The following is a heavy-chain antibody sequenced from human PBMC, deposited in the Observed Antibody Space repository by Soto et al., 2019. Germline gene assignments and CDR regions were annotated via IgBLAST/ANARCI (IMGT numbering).Heavy chain of an antibody. CDR1: GFTFSSYA. CDR2: ISGSGGST. CDR3: AKIKGAYQPLLSHFDY. D-gene: IGHD2-21*02. V-gene: IGHV3-23*01. Sequence: PGGSLRLSCAASGFTFSSYAMSWVRQAPGKGLEWVSAISGSGGSTYYADSVKGRFTISRDNSKNTLYLQMNSLRAEDTAVYYCAKIKGAYQPLLSHFDYWGQGTLVTVSS. J-gene: IGHJ4*02.